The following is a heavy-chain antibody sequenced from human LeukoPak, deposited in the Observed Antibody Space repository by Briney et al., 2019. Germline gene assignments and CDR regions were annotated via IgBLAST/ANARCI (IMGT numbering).Heavy chain of an antibody. J-gene: IGHJ4*02. CDR3: ARWGSGRVPYFDY. CDR2: IIPIFGTA. Sequence: ASVKVSCKASGYTFTGYYMHWVRQAPGQGLEWMGGIIPIFGTANYAQKFQGRVTITADESTSTAYMELSSLRSEDTAVYYCARWGSGRVPYFDYWGQGTLVTVSS. D-gene: IGHD6-19*01. V-gene: IGHV1-69*13. CDR1: GYTFTGYY.